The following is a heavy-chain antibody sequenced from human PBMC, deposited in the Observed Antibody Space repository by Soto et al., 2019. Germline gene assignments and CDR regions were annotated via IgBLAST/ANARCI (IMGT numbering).Heavy chain of an antibody. V-gene: IGHV3-15*01. CDR1: GFTFSNAW. Sequence: EVQLVESGGGLVKPGGSLRLSCAASGFTFSNAWMSWVRQAPGKGLEWVGRIKSKTDGGTTDYAAPVKGRFTISRDDSKNTLYLQMNSLKTEDTAVYYCTTEFNYYGSGSYSYCYGMDVWGQGTTVTVSS. CDR3: TTEFNYYGSGSYSYCYGMDV. D-gene: IGHD3-10*01. CDR2: IKSKTDGGTT. J-gene: IGHJ6*02.